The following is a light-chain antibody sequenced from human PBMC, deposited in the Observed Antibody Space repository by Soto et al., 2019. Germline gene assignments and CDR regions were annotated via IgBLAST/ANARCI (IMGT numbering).Light chain of an antibody. CDR1: QTVGRNY. CDR3: QQYVNSPIT. V-gene: IGKV3-20*01. CDR2: DAS. J-gene: IGKJ5*01. Sequence: EIVLTQSPDSLSLFPGERDTLSCRASQTVGRNYVAWFQQKPGQAPRLLIYDASTRATGIPDKFGGSGSGTDFTLTISRLEPEDFAVYYCQQYVNSPITFGHGTRLEIK.